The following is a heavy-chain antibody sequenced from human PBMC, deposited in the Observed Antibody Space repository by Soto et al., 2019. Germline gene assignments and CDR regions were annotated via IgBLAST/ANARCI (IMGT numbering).Heavy chain of an antibody. CDR3: VRDPKYNWNYFDP. D-gene: IGHD1-7*01. J-gene: IGHJ5*02. Sequence: PSQTLSLTCAISGDSVSSNSAAWNWIRQSPSRGLEWLGRTYYRSKWYNDYARSMRSRITINPDTSKNQFSLQLNSVTPEDTAVYYCVRDPKYNWNYFDPWGQGTLVTVSS. V-gene: IGHV6-1*01. CDR2: TYYRSKWYN. CDR1: GDSVSSNSAA.